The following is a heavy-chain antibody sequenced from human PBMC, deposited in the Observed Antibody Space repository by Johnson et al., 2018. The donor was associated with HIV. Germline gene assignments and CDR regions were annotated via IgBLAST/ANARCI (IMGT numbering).Heavy chain of an antibody. V-gene: IGHV3-20*04. Sequence: VQLVESGGGLVKPGRSLRLSCTASGFTFSSYAMHWVRQAPGKGLEWVSGINWNGDTPGSADSVKGRFTISRDNAKNSLYLQMNSLRVEDTAVYYCAREGEGYSSSWYDAFDIWGQGTMVTVSS. J-gene: IGHJ3*02. CDR1: GFTFSSYA. CDR3: AREGEGYSSSWYDAFDI. D-gene: IGHD6-13*01. CDR2: INWNGDTP.